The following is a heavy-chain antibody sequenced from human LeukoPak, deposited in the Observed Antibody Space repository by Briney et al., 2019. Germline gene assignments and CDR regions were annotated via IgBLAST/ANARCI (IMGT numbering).Heavy chain of an antibody. D-gene: IGHD2/OR15-2a*01. V-gene: IGHV4-39*07. CDR1: GGSISSSSYY. CDR3: ARYVTTFPRSLSANYYYYMDV. J-gene: IGHJ6*03. Sequence: PSETLPLTCTVSGGSISSSSYYWGWIRQPPGKGLEWIGSIYYSGSTYYNPSLKSRVTISVDTSKNQFSLKLSSVTAADTAVYYCARYVTTFPRSLSANYYYYMDVWGKGTTVTVSS. CDR2: IYYSGST.